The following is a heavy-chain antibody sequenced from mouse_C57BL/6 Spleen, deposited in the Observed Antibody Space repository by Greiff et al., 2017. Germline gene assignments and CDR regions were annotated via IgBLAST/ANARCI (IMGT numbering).Heavy chain of an antibody. CDR1: GFTFSDYG. J-gene: IGHJ4*01. CDR2: ISSGSGTI. CDR3: ARRNYEGAMGY. D-gene: IGHD2-1*01. Sequence: EVQLKESGGGLVKPGGSLKLSCAASGFTFSDYGMHWVRQAPEKGLEWVAYISSGSGTIYYADTVKGRFTISRDNAKNTLFLQMTRLRSEDTAMYYCARRNYEGAMGYWGQGTSVTVSS. V-gene: IGHV5-17*01.